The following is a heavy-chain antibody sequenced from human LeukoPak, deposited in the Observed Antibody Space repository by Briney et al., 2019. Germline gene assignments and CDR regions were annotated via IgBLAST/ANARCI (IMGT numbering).Heavy chain of an antibody. V-gene: IGHV3-23*01. Sequence: PGGSLRLSCAASGLTFSTYAMSWVRQAPGKGLEWVSTISGSGGTTDYADSVKGRFTISRDNSKSTLYLQMNSLRAEDTAVYYCAKGDDPITIFGVVTLDYWGQGTLVTVSS. J-gene: IGHJ4*02. CDR3: AKGDDPITIFGVVTLDY. CDR1: GLTFSTYA. CDR2: ISGSGGTT. D-gene: IGHD3-3*01.